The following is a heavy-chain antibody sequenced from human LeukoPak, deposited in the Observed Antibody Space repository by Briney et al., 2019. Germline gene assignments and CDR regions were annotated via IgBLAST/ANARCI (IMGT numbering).Heavy chain of an antibody. V-gene: IGHV4-34*01. CDR1: GGSFSGYY. CDR3: ATQAAGTSYYYYYMDV. J-gene: IGHJ6*03. D-gene: IGHD6-13*01. Sequence: PSETLSLTCAVYGGSFSGYYWSWIRQPPGKGLEWIGEINHSGSTNYNPSLKSRVTISVDTSKNQFSLKLSSVTAADTAVYYCATQAAGTSYYYYYMDVWGKGTTVTVSS. CDR2: INHSGST.